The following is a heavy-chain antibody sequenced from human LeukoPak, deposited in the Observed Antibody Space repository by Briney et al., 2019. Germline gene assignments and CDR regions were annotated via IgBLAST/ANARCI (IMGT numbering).Heavy chain of an antibody. CDR3: AKAVPYYYYGMDV. CDR2: ISYDGSNK. CDR1: GFTFSSYG. V-gene: IGHV3-30*18. Sequence: PGGSLRLSCAASGFTFSSYGMHWVRQAPGKGLGWVAVISYDGSNKYYADSVKGRFTISRDNSKNTLYLRMNSLRAEDTAVYYCAKAVPYYYYGMDVWGQGTTVTVSS. J-gene: IGHJ6*02.